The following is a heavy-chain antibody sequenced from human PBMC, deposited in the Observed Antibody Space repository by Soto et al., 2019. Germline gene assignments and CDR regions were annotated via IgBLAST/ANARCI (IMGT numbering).Heavy chain of an antibody. CDR3: ALYGAVAGSTYYYYGMDV. D-gene: IGHD6-19*01. J-gene: IGHJ6*02. Sequence: GESLKISCKGSGYSFTSYWIGWVRQMPGKGLEWMGIIYPGDSDTRYSPSFQGQVTISADKSISTAYLQWSSLKASDTAMYYCALYGAVAGSTYYYYGMDVWGQGTTVTVSS. CDR1: GYSFTSYW. V-gene: IGHV5-51*01. CDR2: IYPGDSDT.